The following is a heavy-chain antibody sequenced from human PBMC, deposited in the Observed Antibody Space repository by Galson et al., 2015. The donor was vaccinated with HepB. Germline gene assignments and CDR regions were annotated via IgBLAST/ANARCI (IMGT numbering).Heavy chain of an antibody. V-gene: IGHV3-30-3*01. D-gene: IGHD3-10*01. CDR3: ARGLAYGSGLWGYFDY. Sequence: SLRLSCAASGFTFSSYAMHWVRQAPGKGLEWVAVISYDGSNKYYADSVKGRFTISRDNSKNTLYLQMNSLRAEDTAVYYCARGLAYGSGLWGYFDYWGQGTLVTVSS. J-gene: IGHJ4*02. CDR2: ISYDGSNK. CDR1: GFTFSSYA.